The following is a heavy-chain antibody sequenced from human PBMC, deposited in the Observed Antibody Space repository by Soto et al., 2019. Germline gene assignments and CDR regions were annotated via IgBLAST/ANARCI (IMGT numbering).Heavy chain of an antibody. CDR1: GYTFTTYS. CDR2: LSTDKGNT. CDR3: GRGVTGYYYMDV. V-gene: IGHV1-18*01. Sequence: QVQLVQSGAEVKKPGASVTVSCKASGYTFTTYSMSWVRQAPGQGLEWMGWLSTDKGNTTYAQKLQGRVTMTTDTYTSTAYMELRGLRSDDTAVYYCGRGVTGYYYMDVWGQGTPVTVSS. D-gene: IGHD2-21*02. J-gene: IGHJ6*03.